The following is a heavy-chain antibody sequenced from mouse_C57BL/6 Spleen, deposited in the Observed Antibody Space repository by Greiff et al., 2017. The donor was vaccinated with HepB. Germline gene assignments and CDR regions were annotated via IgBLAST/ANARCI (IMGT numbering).Heavy chain of an antibody. J-gene: IGHJ2*01. CDR2: ISGGGGNT. Sequence: EVQRVESGGGLVKPGGSLKLSCAASGFTFSSYTMSWVRQTPEKRLEWVATISGGGGNTYYPDSVKGRFTISRDNAKNTLYLQMSCLRSEDTALYYCARRGNYPYFDYWGQGTTLTVSS. V-gene: IGHV5-9*01. D-gene: IGHD2-1*01. CDR3: ARRGNYPYFDY. CDR1: GFTFSSYT.